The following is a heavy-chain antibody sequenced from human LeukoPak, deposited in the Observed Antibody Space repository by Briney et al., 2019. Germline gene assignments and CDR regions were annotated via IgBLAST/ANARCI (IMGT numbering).Heavy chain of an antibody. CDR3: ARDYSGSYYWFDP. D-gene: IGHD1-26*01. J-gene: IGHJ5*02. CDR2: INPSGGNT. V-gene: IGHV1-46*01. CDR1: GYTFTGYY. Sequence: GASVKVSCKASGYTFTGYYMHWVRQAPGRGLEWMGIINPSGGNTDYAQKFQGRVTMTRDTSTSTVYMELSSLRSEDTAVYYCARDYSGSYYWFDPWGQGTLVTVSS.